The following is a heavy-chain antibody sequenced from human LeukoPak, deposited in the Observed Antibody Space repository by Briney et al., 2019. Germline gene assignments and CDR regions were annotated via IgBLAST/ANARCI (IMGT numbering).Heavy chain of an antibody. Sequence: GGSLRLSCAASGFTFSSYWMSWVRQAPGKGLEWVANIKQDGSEKYHVDSVKGRFTISRDNAKNSLYLQMNSLRAEDTAVYYCARDPGSGYEEHFDYWGQGTLVTVSS. CDR2: IKQDGSEK. V-gene: IGHV3-7*01. J-gene: IGHJ4*02. CDR3: ARDPGSGYEEHFDY. D-gene: IGHD5-12*01. CDR1: GFTFSSYW.